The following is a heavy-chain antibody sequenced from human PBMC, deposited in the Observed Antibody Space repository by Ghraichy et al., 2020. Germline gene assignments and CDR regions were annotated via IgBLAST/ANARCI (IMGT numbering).Heavy chain of an antibody. V-gene: IGHV3-7*01. CDR2: IKEDGSQI. Sequence: GGSLRLSCAASGFTFSRYWMSWVRQAPGKGLEWVANIKEDGSQIYNLDSVKGRFTISRDNAKNSLYLQMNSLRVEDTAVYFCVRSYSSGTIYWGQGTLVTVSS. CDR1: GFTFSRYW. J-gene: IGHJ4*02. D-gene: IGHD6-19*01. CDR3: VRSYSSGTIY.